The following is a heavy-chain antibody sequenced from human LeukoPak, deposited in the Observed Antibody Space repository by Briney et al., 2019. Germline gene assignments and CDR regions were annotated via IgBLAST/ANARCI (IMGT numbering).Heavy chain of an antibody. V-gene: IGHV1-2*02. CDR1: GYTFTDYY. J-gene: IGHJ6*03. CDR2: INPHSGGT. CDR3: ARGFSSSWYGYYYYYYMDV. Sequence: ASVKVSCKASGYTFTDYYMHWVRQAPGQGLEWMGWINPHSGGTDHAQKFQGRVTMTRDTSISTAYMELSRLRSEDTAVYYCARGFSSSWYGYYYYYYMDVWGKGTTVTVSS. D-gene: IGHD6-13*01.